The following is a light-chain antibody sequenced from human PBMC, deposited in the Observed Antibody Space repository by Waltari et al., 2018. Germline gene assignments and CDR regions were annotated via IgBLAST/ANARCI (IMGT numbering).Light chain of an antibody. J-gene: IGLJ3*02. CDR1: NIGVKS. CDR2: YNS. V-gene: IGLV3-21*04. Sequence: SYVLTQPPSMSVAPGKTARITCGGINIGVKSVHWYQQKPGQAPLLVIYYNSDRPSGIPGRFSGSNSENTATLTINRGEAGDEADYYCQAWDSRSDHRVFGGGTKLTVL. CDR3: QAWDSRSDHRV.